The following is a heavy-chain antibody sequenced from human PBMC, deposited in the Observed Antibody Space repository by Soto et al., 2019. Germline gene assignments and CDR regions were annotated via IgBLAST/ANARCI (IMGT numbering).Heavy chain of an antibody. CDR1: GFTFNTYG. Sequence: QVQLVESGGGVVQPGRSLRLSCAASGFTFNTYGMHWVRQAPGKGLEWVAVIWYDGSNKYYADSVKGRFTISRDNSKNTLYLQMNSRRVEDTAVYYCAREKEDYGSGVGLDVWGQGTTVTVSS. CDR3: AREKEDYGSGVGLDV. D-gene: IGHD3-10*01. J-gene: IGHJ6*02. V-gene: IGHV3-33*01. CDR2: IWYDGSNK.